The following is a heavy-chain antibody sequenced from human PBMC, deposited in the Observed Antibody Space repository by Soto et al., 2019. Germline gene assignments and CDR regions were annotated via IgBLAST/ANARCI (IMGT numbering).Heavy chain of an antibody. D-gene: IGHD3-22*01. CDR2: INAGNGYT. Sequence: QVHLVQSGAEVKKPGASVKVSCKASGYTFSMYSIHWVRQAPGQGLEWMGWINAGNGYTKYSQKLQGRVTITRDTASSTSYMELSRLRSEDAAVYYCARASYYDDSSGFYYWGQGTQVTLYS. J-gene: IGHJ4*02. CDR1: GYTFSMYS. CDR3: ARASYYDDSSGFYY. V-gene: IGHV1-3*01.